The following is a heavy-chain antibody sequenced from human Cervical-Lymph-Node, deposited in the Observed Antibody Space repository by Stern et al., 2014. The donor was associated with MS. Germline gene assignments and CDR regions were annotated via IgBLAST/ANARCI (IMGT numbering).Heavy chain of an antibody. CDR1: GFTFSVHA. CDR2: LSSSGSTR. D-gene: IGHD2-21*01. J-gene: IGHJ3*02. V-gene: IGHV3-11*01. CDR3: ARDSGSSIFRDAFDI. Sequence: QVQLVESGGGLVKPGGSLRLSCTASGFTFSVHAMSWIRQAPGMGLEWISFLSSSGSTRYYATSVQGRFTISRDNAKETLYLHMHNLRAEDTAVYYCARDSGSSIFRDAFDIWGQGAMVTVSS.